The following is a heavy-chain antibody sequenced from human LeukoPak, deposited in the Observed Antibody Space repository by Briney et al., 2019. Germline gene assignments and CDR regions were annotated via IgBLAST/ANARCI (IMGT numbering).Heavy chain of an antibody. CDR1: GFTVSSNE. CDR3: ARDQDTGPFDY. CDR2: ISGGST. V-gene: IGHV3-38-3*01. Sequence: GGSLRLSCAASGFTVSSNEMSWVRQAPGKGLEWVSSISGGSTYYADSRKGRFTISRDNSKNTLHLQMNSLRAEDMAVYYCARDQDTGPFDYWGQGTLVTVSS. J-gene: IGHJ4*02. D-gene: IGHD5-18*01.